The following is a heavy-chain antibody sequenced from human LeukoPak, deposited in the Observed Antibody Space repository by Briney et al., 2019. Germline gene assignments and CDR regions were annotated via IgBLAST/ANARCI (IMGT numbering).Heavy chain of an antibody. V-gene: IGHV4-38-2*01. D-gene: IGHD5-18*01. CDR3: ARSGYSYGWDYFDY. CDR2: IYHSGST. CDR1: GYSISSGYY. Sequence: SETLSLTCGVSGYSISSGYYWGWIRQPPGKGLEWIGSIYHSGSTYYNASLKSRVTISVDTSKNQFSLELSSVTAADTAVYYCARSGYSYGWDYFDYWGQGTLVTVSS. J-gene: IGHJ4*02.